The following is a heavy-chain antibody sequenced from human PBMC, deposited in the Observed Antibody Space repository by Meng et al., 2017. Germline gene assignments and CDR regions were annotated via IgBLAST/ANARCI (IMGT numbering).Heavy chain of an antibody. CDR2: IIPIFGTA. J-gene: IGHJ5*02. CDR1: GGTFSSYA. Sequence: QGQLWQSGAEVKKPGSSVKVSCKASGGTFSSYAISWVRQAPGQGLEWMGGIIPIFGTANYAQKFQGRVTITADESTSTAYMELSSLRSEDTAVYYCARDESYIAVAGPNGFDPWGQGTLVTVSS. CDR3: ARDESYIAVAGPNGFDP. D-gene: IGHD6-19*01. V-gene: IGHV1-69*01.